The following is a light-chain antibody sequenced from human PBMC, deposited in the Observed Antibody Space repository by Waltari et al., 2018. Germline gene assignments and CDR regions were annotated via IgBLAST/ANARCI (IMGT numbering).Light chain of an antibody. CDR2: ATS. CDR1: ENIGSY. V-gene: IGKV1-39*01. J-gene: IGKJ2*01. Sequence: DIQMTQSPSSLSPSIADRVTITCRASENIGSYLNWYQQRTGEAPKLLIYATSTLQTEVPSRFSGSGSRTDFTLTISSLQPEDFATYYCQHTFETPYSFGQGTKLESK. CDR3: QHTFETPYS.